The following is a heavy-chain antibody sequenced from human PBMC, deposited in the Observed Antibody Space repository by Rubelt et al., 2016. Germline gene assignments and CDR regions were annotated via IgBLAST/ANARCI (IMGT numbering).Heavy chain of an antibody. V-gene: IGHV4-59*01. CDR2: IYYSGST. D-gene: IGHD5-18*01. Sequence: QVQLQESGPGLVKPSETLSLTCTVPGGSISSYYWSWIRQSPGKGLEWIGNIYYSGSTNYNPSLKSRVTISVGTSKNQFSLKLTSVTAADTAVYYCARVTGYSYNYAFDYWGQGILVTVSS. CDR1: GGSISSYY. J-gene: IGHJ4*02. CDR3: ARVTGYSYNYAFDY.